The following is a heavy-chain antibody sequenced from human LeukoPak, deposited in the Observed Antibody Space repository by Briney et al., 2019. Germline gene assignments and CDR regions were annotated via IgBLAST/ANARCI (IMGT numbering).Heavy chain of an antibody. D-gene: IGHD5-24*01. Sequence: PETLSLTCAVYGGSFSGYYRSWIRQPPGKGLEWIGEINHSGSTNYNPSLKSRVTISVDTSKNQFSLKLSSATAADTAVYYCARGLRWLQFKHFDYWGQGTLVTVSS. CDR2: INHSGST. J-gene: IGHJ4*02. CDR1: GGSFSGYY. CDR3: ARGLRWLQFKHFDY. V-gene: IGHV4-34*01.